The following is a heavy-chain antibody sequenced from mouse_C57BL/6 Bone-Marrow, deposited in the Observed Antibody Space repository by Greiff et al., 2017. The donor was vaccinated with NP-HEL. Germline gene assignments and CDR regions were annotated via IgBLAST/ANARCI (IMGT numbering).Heavy chain of an antibody. CDR1: GFTFSSYG. J-gene: IGHJ3*01. CDR3: ARPRGFAY. Sequence: EVNVVESGGDLVKPGGSLKLSCAASGFTFSSYGMSWVRQTPDKRLEWVATISSGGSYTYYPDSVKGRFTISRDNAKNTLYLQMSSLKSEDTAMYYCARPRGFAYWGQGTLVTVSA. CDR2: ISSGGSYT. V-gene: IGHV5-6*01.